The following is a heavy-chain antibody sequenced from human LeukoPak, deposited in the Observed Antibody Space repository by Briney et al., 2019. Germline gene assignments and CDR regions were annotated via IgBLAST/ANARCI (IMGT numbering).Heavy chain of an antibody. Sequence: PSETLSLTCTVSGGSISSSNYYWGWVRQPPGKRLEWIANIYYSGSTYYSPSLRSRVTISVDTSKNQFSLKLTSVTAADTAVYYCARHASVSGNWPRPLDYWGQGSLVTVSS. D-gene: IGHD3-3*01. CDR2: IYYSGST. J-gene: IGHJ4*02. V-gene: IGHV4-39*01. CDR3: ARHASVSGNWPRPLDY. CDR1: GGSISSSNYY.